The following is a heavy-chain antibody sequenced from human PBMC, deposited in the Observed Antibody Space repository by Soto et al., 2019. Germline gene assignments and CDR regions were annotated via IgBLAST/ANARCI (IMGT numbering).Heavy chain of an antibody. CDR1: NYNFTNYA. Sequence: GASVKVSCKTSNYNFTNYAITWVRQAPGQGLEWVGWISTYNGNTKSAQNLQGRVTMTTDTSTATAYMDLRALRSDDTAIYYCARMISSADDLWGQRALVTVSP. V-gene: IGHV1-18*01. J-gene: IGHJ5*02. CDR2: ISTYNGNT. D-gene: IGHD3-16*01. CDR3: ARMISSADDL.